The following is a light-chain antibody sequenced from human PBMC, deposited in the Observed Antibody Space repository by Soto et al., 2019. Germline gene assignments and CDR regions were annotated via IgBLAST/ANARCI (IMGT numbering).Light chain of an antibody. Sequence: QSALTQPPSVSGAPGQRVSISCTGSSSNIGAGYDVHWYQHLPGTAPKLLIYANNNRPSGVPDRFSGSKSGTSASLAITGLQAEEEADYYCQSYDSSRSPLYVFGTGTKVTVL. V-gene: IGLV1-40*01. J-gene: IGLJ1*01. CDR2: ANN. CDR1: SSNIGAGYD. CDR3: QSYDSSRSPLYV.